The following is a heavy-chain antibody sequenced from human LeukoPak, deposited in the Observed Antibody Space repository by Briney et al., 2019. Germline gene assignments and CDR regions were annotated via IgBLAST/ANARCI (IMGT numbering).Heavy chain of an antibody. CDR2: IIPILGIA. CDR1: GGTFSSYA. V-gene: IGHV1-69*04. Sequence: SVKVSCKASGGTFSSYAISWVRQAPGRGLEWMGRIIPILGIANYAQKFQGRVTITADKSTSTAYMELSSLRPEDTAVYYCARDQYGDYSYFDYWGQGTLVTVSS. J-gene: IGHJ4*02. CDR3: ARDQYGDYSYFDY. D-gene: IGHD4-17*01.